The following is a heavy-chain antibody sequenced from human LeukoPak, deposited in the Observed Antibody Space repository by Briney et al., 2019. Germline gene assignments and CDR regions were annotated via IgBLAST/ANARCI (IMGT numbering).Heavy chain of an antibody. V-gene: IGHV3-48*04. CDR2: ISSSTNTM. J-gene: IGHJ4*02. D-gene: IGHD3-10*01. CDR3: ARDGDGHFDF. Sequence: GGSLRLSCAASGFTFGYYSMNWVRQAPGKGLEWVSYISSSTNTMYYADSVKGRFTISRDNAKNSLYLQMNSLRAEDTAVYYCARDGDGHFDFWGQGTLVTVSS. CDR1: GFTFGYYS.